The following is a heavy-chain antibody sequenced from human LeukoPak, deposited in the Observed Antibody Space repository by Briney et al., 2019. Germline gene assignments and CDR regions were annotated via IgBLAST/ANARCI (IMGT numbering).Heavy chain of an antibody. D-gene: IGHD3-9*01. V-gene: IGHV3-7*01. J-gene: IGHJ4*02. CDR2: IKQDGSEK. CDR3: ARAGRVDYDILTGYHFDY. CDR1: GFTFSSYW. Sequence: PGGSLRLSCAASGFTFSSYWMSWVRQAPGKGLEWVANIKQDGSEKYYVDSVKGRFTISRDNAKNSLYLQMNSLRAEDTAVHYCARAGRVDYDILTGYHFDYWGQGTLVTVSS.